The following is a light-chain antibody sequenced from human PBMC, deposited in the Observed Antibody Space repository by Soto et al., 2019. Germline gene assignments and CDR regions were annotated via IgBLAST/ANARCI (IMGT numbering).Light chain of an antibody. V-gene: IGLV2-11*01. Sequence: QSALTQPRSVSGSPGQSVTISCTGTSSDVGGYNYVTWYQQHPGRASKVMIYDVKTRPSGVPDRFSGSKSGNTASLTISELQAEDEADYYCYSYAGSYTFVFGTGTKLTVL. CDR3: YSYAGSYTFV. J-gene: IGLJ1*01. CDR2: DVK. CDR1: SSDVGGYNY.